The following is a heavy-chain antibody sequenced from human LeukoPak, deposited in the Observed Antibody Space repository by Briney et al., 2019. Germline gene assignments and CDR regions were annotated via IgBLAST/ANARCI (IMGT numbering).Heavy chain of an antibody. Sequence: SETLSLTCTVSGGYINSGSYYWSWIRQPAGKGLEWIGRIYSSGRTNYNPSLRSRVTMSVDTSKNQFSLKLTSVTAADTAMYYCASTECGGDCYSTVDAFDIWGQGTMVTVSS. CDR1: GGYINSGSYY. V-gene: IGHV4-61*02. D-gene: IGHD2-21*02. CDR3: ASTECGGDCYSTVDAFDI. J-gene: IGHJ3*02. CDR2: IYSSGRT.